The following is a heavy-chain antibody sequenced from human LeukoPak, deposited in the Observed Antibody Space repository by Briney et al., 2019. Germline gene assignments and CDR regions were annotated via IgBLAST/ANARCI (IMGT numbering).Heavy chain of an antibody. CDR1: GYTFTSYA. CDR2: INAGNGNT. V-gene: IGHV1-3*03. J-gene: IGHJ3*02. D-gene: IGHD3-22*01. Sequence: ASVKVSCKASGYTFTSYAMHWVRQAPGQRLEWMGWINAGNGNTKYSQEFQGRVTITRDTSASTAYMELSSLRSEDMAVYYCARAYYYDSSGYYSGAFDIWGQGTMVTVSS. CDR3: ARAYYYDSSGYYSGAFDI.